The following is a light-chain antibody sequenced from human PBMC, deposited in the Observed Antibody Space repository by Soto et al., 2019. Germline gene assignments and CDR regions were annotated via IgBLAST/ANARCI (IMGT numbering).Light chain of an antibody. CDR1: QSVSSSY. CDR3: QQDNNWT. Sequence: EIVLTQSPGTLSLSPGERSTLSCRASQSVSSSYLAWYQQKPGQAPRLLIYGASTRATGIPARFSGSGSGTEFTLTISSLQSEDFAVYYCQQDNNWTFGGGTKVDIK. V-gene: IGKV3-15*01. CDR2: GAS. J-gene: IGKJ4*01.